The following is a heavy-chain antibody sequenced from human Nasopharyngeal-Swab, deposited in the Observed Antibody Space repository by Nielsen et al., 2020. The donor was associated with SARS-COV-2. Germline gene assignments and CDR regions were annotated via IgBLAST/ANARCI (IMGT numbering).Heavy chain of an antibody. J-gene: IGHJ5*02. CDR2: ISAYNGNT. D-gene: IGHD6-6*01. Sequence: WVRQAPGQGLEWMEWISAYNGNTNYAQKLQGRVTMTTDTSTSTAYMELRSLRSDDTAVYYCAREEYSSSLDTWGQGTLVTVSS. V-gene: IGHV1-18*01. CDR3: AREEYSSSLDT.